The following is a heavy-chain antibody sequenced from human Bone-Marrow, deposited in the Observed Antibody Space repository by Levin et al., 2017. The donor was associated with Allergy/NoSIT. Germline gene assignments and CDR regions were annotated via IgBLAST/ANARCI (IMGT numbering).Heavy chain of an antibody. CDR1: GFTFRSYA. D-gene: IGHD2-21*01. Sequence: GGSLRLSCTASGFTFRSYAMNWVRQAPGKGLEWVSGIGGSDSNTYYADSVQGRFFISRDNSMNTLYLQMDSLRAEDTAIYYCAKVMRYLGFSHYYYGLDVWGQGTTVTVSS. CDR2: IGGSDSNT. CDR3: AKVMRYLGFSHYYYGLDV. J-gene: IGHJ6*02. V-gene: IGHV3-23*01.